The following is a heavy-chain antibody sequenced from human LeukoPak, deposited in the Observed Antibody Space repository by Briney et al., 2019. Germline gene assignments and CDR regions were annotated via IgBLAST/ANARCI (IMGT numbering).Heavy chain of an antibody. CDR3: GSGGWPQDY. CDR2: IYAGGNT. Sequence: QPGGSLRLSCAASGFTVSGNYMTSVRQAPGRGLEWVSLIYAGGNTYYPAPVKGRFPISRDNSKNPLYLQMTSMRPEATAWQYGGSGGWPQDYWGQGALVTVSS. D-gene: IGHD3-16*01. V-gene: IGHV3-53*01. CDR1: GFTVSGNY. J-gene: IGHJ4*02.